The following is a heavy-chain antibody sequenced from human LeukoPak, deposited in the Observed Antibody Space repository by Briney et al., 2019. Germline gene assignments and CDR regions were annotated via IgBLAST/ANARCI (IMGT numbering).Heavy chain of an antibody. Sequence: SETLSLTCTVSGGSITGYYWTWIRQPAGKGLEWIGRIYSGGSTNYNPPLKSRVTMSVDTSKNQFSLKLSSVTAADTAVYYCATGRDADNARGYYDMDVWGQGTTVTVSS. CDR2: IYSGGST. V-gene: IGHV4-4*07. CDR1: GGSITGYY. CDR3: ATGRDADNARGYYDMDV. D-gene: IGHD5-24*01. J-gene: IGHJ6*02.